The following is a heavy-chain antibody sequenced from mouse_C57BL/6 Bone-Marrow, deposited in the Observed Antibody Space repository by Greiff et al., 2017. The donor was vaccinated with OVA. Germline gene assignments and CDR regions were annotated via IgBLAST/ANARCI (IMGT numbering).Heavy chain of an antibody. CDR2: IDPETGGT. V-gene: IGHV1-15*01. D-gene: IGHD1-1*02. CDR3: TRRDPYY. CDR1: GYTFTNYE. J-gene: IGHJ3*01. Sequence: QVQLQQSGAELVRPGASVTLSCTASGYTFTNYEMHWVKQTPVHGLEWIGAIDPETGGTAYNQKFKGKAILTADKSSSTAYMELRSLTSEDAAVYYCTRRDPYYWGQGTLVTVSA.